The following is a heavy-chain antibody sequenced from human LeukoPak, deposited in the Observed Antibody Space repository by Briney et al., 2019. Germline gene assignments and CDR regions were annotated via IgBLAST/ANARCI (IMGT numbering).Heavy chain of an antibody. CDR2: IIGSGGGT. D-gene: IGHD1-26*01. Sequence: PGGSLRLSCAASGFTFNSYAMSWVRQAPEKGLEWVATIIGSGGGTYYADSVKGRFTISRDDSKNTRYLQMNSLRAAGPAVYYCSKDLGRYRNNYFDYWGEGTLVPVSS. CDR3: SKDLGRYRNNYFDY. V-gene: IGHV3-23*01. CDR1: GFTFNSYA. J-gene: IGHJ4*02.